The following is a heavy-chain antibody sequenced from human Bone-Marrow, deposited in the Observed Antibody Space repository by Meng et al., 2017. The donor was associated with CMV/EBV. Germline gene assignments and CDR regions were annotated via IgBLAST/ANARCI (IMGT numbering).Heavy chain of an antibody. J-gene: IGHJ6*02. CDR2: ISSSSYI. D-gene: IGHD2-2*01. Sequence: GESLKISCAASGFTFSSYSMNWVRQAPGKGLEWVSSISSSSYIYYADSVKGRFTISRDNAKNSLYLQMNSLRAEDTAVYYCARDWIVVPALPGGLGGYMDVWGQGTTVTVSS. CDR1: GFTFSSYS. V-gene: IGHV3-21*01. CDR3: ARDWIVVPALPGGLGGYMDV.